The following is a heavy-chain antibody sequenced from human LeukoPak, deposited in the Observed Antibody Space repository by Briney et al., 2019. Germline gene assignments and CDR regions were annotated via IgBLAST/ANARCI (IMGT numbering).Heavy chain of an antibody. CDR3: ARHFTYYDILIGYQHDYFDY. D-gene: IGHD3-9*01. Sequence: ASVKLSCKASGYTFTSYGISWVRQAPGQGLEWMGWISAYNGNTNYAQKFQGRVTITTDTSTSTAYMELRSLRSDDTAVYYCARHFTYYDILIGYQHDYFDYWGQGTLVTVSS. V-gene: IGHV1-18*01. CDR1: GYTFTSYG. J-gene: IGHJ4*02. CDR2: ISAYNGNT.